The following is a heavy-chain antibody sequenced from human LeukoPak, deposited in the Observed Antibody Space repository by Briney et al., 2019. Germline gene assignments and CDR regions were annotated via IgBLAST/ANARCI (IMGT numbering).Heavy chain of an antibody. V-gene: IGHV4-38-2*01. D-gene: IGHD1-26*01. CDR3: ATEFRGYNGSYFVDY. CDR1: GYSISSGYY. J-gene: IGHJ4*02. Sequence: PSETLSLTCAVSGYSISSGYYWGWIRQPPGKGLEWIGSIYHSGSTYYNPSLKSRVTISLDTSKNQFSLRLSSVTAADTAVYYCATEFRGYNGSYFVDYWGQGTLVTVSS. CDR2: IYHSGST.